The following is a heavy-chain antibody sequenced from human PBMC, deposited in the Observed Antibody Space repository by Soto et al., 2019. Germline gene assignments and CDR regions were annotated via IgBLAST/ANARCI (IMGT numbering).Heavy chain of an antibody. D-gene: IGHD3-22*01. CDR1: GDSISNSRFY. CDR3: ARDFFDSSDYTTNRFDP. CDR2: IYHTGND. J-gene: IGHJ5*02. Sequence: PSETLSLTCSVSGDSISNSRFYWAWIRKPPGEGLEWIGSIYHTGNDYYNPSLKSRVTISVDTSKNQFSLYLTSVTAVYAALYYCARDFFDSSDYTTNRFDPWGQGTLVT. V-gene: IGHV4-39*01.